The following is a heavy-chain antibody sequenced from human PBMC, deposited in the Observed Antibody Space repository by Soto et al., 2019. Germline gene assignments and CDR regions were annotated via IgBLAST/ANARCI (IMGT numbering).Heavy chain of an antibody. J-gene: IGHJ6*02. V-gene: IGHV3-23*01. CDR1: GFTFSGYG. D-gene: IGHD1-26*01. Sequence: GGSLSLSCAASGFTFSGYGMTWVRQAPGKGLEWVSVISVSGDTTYYVDSVKGRFTISRDNSKNTVFLQMNSLRAEDTAIYYCQKTKTSGSYPRKYYYGMDVWGQGTTVTVSS. CDR3: QKTKTSGSYPRKYYYGMDV. CDR2: ISVSGDTT.